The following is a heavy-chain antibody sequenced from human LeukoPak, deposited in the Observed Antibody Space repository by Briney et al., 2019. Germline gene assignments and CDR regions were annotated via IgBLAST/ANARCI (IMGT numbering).Heavy chain of an antibody. CDR2: ISSDGNDK. Sequence: GGSLTLPCAVSGVTFRNFGMHCARQARGKGVEWVALISSDGNDKLYGDSMRGRFTISRDDSKSTLYLQMNSLRAEDTAVYYCTTKVIRGNSGDDYDDWGQGTLVTVSS. V-gene: IGHV3-30*03. J-gene: IGHJ4*02. D-gene: IGHD5-12*01. CDR3: TTKVIRGNSGDDYDD. CDR1: GVTFRNFG.